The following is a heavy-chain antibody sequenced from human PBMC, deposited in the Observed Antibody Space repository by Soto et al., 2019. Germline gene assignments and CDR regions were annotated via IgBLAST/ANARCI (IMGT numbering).Heavy chain of an antibody. CDR3: ARSPILWFGELLNYYGMDV. CDR1: VGSISIGGYY. D-gene: IGHD3-10*01. J-gene: IGHJ6*02. Sequence: TLSLTCTVSVGSISIGGYYWSWIRQHPGKGMEWIGYIYYSGITYYDPSLKSRVTISVDTSKNQFSLKLSSVTAADTAVYYCARSPILWFGELLNYYGMDVWGQGTTVTVSS. CDR2: IYYSGIT. V-gene: IGHV4-31*03.